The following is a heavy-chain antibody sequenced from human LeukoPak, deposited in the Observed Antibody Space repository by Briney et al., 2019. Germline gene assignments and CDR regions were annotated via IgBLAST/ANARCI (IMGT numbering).Heavy chain of an antibody. Sequence: PSETLSLTCTVSGGSISSSSYYWGWIRQPPGKGLEWIGSIYYSGSTYYNPSLKSRVTISVDTSKNQFSLKLSSVTAADTAVYYCARDRHSSSMLVWFDPWGQGTLVTDSS. CDR2: IYYSGST. CDR3: ARDRHSSSMLVWFDP. V-gene: IGHV4-39*07. J-gene: IGHJ5*02. D-gene: IGHD6-6*01. CDR1: GGSISSSSYY.